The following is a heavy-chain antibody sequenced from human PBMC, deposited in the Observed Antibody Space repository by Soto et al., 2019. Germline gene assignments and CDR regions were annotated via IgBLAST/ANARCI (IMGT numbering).Heavy chain of an antibody. D-gene: IGHD1-26*01. CDR1: GYTFTGHY. CDR3: GRGRSGQIVVFY. CDR2: IGPESGAT. Sequence: AASVKVSCKASGYTFTGHYIHWVRQAPEQGPEWMGEIGPESGATRYAQKFQGRVTMTRDTSITTVYMELNNLSPDDTAVYYCGRGRSGQIVVFYWGQGTPVTV. V-gene: IGHV1-2*02. J-gene: IGHJ4*02.